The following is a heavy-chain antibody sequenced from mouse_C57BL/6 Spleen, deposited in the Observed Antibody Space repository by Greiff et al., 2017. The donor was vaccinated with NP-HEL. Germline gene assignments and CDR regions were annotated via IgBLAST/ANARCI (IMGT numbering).Heavy chain of an antibody. V-gene: IGHV1-69*01. CDR2: IDPSDSYT. D-gene: IGHD1-1*01. J-gene: IGHJ1*03. CDR3: ASHYYGSSQWYFDV. CDR1: GYTFTSYW. Sequence: QVQLQQPGAELVMPGASVKLSCKASGYTFTSYWMHWVKQRPGQGLEWIGEIDPSDSYTNYNQKFKGKSTLTVDKSSSTAYMQLSSLTSEDWSVYYCASHYYGSSQWYFDVWGTGTTVTVSS.